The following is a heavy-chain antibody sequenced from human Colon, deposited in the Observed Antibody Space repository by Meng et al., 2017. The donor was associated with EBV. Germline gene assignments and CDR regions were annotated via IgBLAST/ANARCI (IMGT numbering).Heavy chain of an antibody. Sequence: QVHRQEPGPGLVKPSETLSLTWEGSGGSIISNDNWWSWVRQPPGKGPEWIGEIHHSGTTNYNPSFKSRVTMSIDTWKNRFSLDLTSVTAADTAVYYCARGSYYTWATWGQGTLVTVSS. CDR3: ARGSYYTWAT. V-gene: IGHV4/OR15-8*02. CDR2: IHHSGTT. J-gene: IGHJ5*02. CDR1: GGSIISNDNW. D-gene: IGHD3-10*01.